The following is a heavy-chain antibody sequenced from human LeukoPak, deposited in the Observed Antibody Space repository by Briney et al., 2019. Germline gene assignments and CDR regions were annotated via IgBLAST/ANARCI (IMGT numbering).Heavy chain of an antibody. Sequence: GASVMVSCKASGYTFTSYDINWVRQATGQGLEWMGWMNPNSGNTGYAQKFQGRVTMTRNTSISTAYMELSSLRSEDTAVYYCARGDLDGSGSYYDYWGQGTLVTVSS. CDR1: GYTFTSYD. J-gene: IGHJ4*02. D-gene: IGHD3-10*01. V-gene: IGHV1-8*01. CDR3: ARGDLDGSGSYYDY. CDR2: MNPNSGNT.